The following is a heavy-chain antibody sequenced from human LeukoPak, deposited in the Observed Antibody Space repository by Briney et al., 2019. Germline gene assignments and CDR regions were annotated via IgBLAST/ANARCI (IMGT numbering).Heavy chain of an antibody. J-gene: IGHJ4*02. V-gene: IGHV3-21*01. D-gene: IGHD3-22*01. CDR1: GFTFSSYS. CDR3: AKASAMIVVVSKHFDY. Sequence: GGSLRLSCTASGFTFSSYSMNWVRQAPGKGLEWVSSITSSGRYIYYADSVRGRFTISRDNSKNTLYLQMNSLRGEDAAVYYCAKASAMIVVVSKHFDYWGQGTLVTVSS. CDR2: ITSSGRYI.